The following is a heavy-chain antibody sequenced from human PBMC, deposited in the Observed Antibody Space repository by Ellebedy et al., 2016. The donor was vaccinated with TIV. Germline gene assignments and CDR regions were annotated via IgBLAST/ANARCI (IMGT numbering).Heavy chain of an antibody. CDR3: ASISTLYYYDSSGYPPNRDY. Sequence: GESLKISCAASGFTLSSNYMSCVRQAPGKGLEWVSVIYSGGSTYYADSVKGRFTISRDNSKNTLYLQMNSLRAGDTAVYYCASISTLYYYDSSGYPPNRDYWGQGTLVTVSS. CDR1: GFTLSSNY. J-gene: IGHJ4*02. D-gene: IGHD3-22*01. V-gene: IGHV3-53*01. CDR2: IYSGGST.